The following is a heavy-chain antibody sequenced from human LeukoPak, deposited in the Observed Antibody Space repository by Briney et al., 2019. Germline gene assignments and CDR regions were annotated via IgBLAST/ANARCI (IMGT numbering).Heavy chain of an antibody. Sequence: KPSETLSLTCAVYGGSLSGYYWSWIRQPPGKGLEWIGEINHSGSTNYNPSLKSRVTISVDTSKNQFSLKLSSVTAADTAVYYCATPDSSGYYYLYWGQGTLVTVSS. CDR2: INHSGST. J-gene: IGHJ4*02. D-gene: IGHD3-22*01. CDR1: GGSLSGYY. V-gene: IGHV4-34*01. CDR3: ATPDSSGYYYLY.